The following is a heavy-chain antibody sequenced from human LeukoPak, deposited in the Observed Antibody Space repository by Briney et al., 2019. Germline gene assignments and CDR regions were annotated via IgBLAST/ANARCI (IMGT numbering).Heavy chain of an antibody. D-gene: IGHD2-2*01. CDR1: GFTFSSYW. CDR2: IKQDGSEK. J-gene: IGHJ4*02. Sequence: GGSLRLSCAASGFTFSSYWMSWVRQAPGKGLEWVANIKQDGSEKYYVDSVKGRFTISRDNAKNSLYLQMNSLRAEDTAVYYCARAGPVVPAASPLDYWGQGTLVTVSS. V-gene: IGHV3-7*03. CDR3: ARAGPVVPAASPLDY.